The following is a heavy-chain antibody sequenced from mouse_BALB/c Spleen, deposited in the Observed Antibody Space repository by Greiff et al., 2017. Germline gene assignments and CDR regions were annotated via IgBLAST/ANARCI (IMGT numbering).Heavy chain of an antibody. V-gene: IGHV5-6-4*01. Sequence: EVKLVESGGGLVKPGGSLKLSCAASGFTFSSYTMSWVRQTPEKRLEWVATISSGGSYTYYPDSVKGRFTISRDNAKNTLYLQMSSLKSEDTAMYYCTREEQVFAYWGQGTLVTVSA. CDR3: TREEQVFAY. CDR2: ISSGGSYT. J-gene: IGHJ3*01. CDR1: GFTFSSYT.